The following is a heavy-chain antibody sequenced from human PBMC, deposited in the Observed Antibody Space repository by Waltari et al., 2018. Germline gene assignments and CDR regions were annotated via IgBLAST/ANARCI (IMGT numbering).Heavy chain of an antibody. CDR3: ARGGGHRYDTYYFDY. Sequence: HVQLQESGPGLVKPSGTLSLNCAVPGYSINRGYYWSWLRQAPGKGLEWIGSIYHSGNTFYKFSLKNRVTISVDTSTNQFSLRLTSVTAADTAFFYCARGGGHRYDTYYFDYWGQGMLVTVSS. J-gene: IGHJ4*02. CDR1: GYSINRGYY. CDR2: IYHSGNT. D-gene: IGHD3-22*01. V-gene: IGHV4-38-2*01.